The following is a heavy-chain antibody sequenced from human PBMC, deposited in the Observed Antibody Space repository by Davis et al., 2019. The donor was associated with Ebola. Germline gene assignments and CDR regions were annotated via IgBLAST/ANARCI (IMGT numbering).Heavy chain of an antibody. CDR3: ARIERYSSSSGCIDY. CDR2: IFSNDEK. D-gene: IGHD6-6*01. V-gene: IGHV2-26*01. Sequence: SGPTLVKPTQTLTLTCTFSGFSLSTSGVGVGWIRQPPGKALEWLAHIFSNDEKSYSTSLKSRLTISKDTSKSQVVLTMTNMDPVDTATYYCARIERYSSSSGCIDYWGQGTLVTVSS. J-gene: IGHJ4*02. CDR1: GFSLSTSGVG.